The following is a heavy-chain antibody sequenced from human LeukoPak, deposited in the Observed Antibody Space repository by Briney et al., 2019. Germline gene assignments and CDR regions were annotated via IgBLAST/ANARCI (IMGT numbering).Heavy chain of an antibody. CDR3: ATSITMVRGVIRVFDY. CDR2: ISAYNGNT. D-gene: IGHD3-10*01. V-gene: IGHV1-18*01. CDR1: GYTFTSYC. Sequence: GASVKVSFKASGYTFTSYCISWVRQAPGQGLEWMGWISAYNGNTNYAQKLQGRVTMTTDTSTSTAYMELRSLRSDDTAVYYCATSITMVRGVIRVFDYWGQGTLVTVSS. J-gene: IGHJ4*02.